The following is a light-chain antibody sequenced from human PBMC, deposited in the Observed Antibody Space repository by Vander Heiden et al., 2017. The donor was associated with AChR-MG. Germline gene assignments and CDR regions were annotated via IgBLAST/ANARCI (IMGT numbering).Light chain of an antibody. CDR2: DAS. Sequence: ETVLTQSPATLSLSRGERATRSCRDSQSVSHALAWYQPKPGHAPRLLIFDASNRATGIPARFSGRGSGTDFTLTISSLEPEDFAVYYCHQRLSWPLTFGGGTKVEI. J-gene: IGKJ4*01. CDR1: QSVSHA. CDR3: HQRLSWPLT. V-gene: IGKV3-11*01.